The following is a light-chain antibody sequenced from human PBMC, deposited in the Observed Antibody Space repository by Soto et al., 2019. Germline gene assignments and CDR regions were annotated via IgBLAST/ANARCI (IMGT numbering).Light chain of an antibody. V-gene: IGKV1-6*01. CDR2: AAS. J-gene: IGKJ1*01. CDR3: QHYNTYPWT. CDR1: QDIRND. Sequence: AIQMTQSPSSLSASVGDRVTITCRASQDIRNDLGWYQQKPGKAPKVLIYAASSLQSGVPSRFSGGGSGTEFTLTISSLQPGDFATYYCQHYNTYPWTFGQGTKVDIK.